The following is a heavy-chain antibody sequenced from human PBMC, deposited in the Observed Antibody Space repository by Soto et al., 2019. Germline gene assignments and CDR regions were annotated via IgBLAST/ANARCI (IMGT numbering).Heavy chain of an antibody. J-gene: IGHJ5*02. CDR3: ALVQVTGCSSTSCLYNWFDP. Sequence: SGPTLVNPTQTLTLTCTFSGFSLSTSGEGVGWIRQPPGKALEWLALIYWDDDKRYSPSLKSRLTITKDTSKNQVVLTMTNMDPVDTATYYCALVQVTGCSSTSCLYNWFDPWGQGTLVTVSS. CDR1: GFSLSTSGEG. D-gene: IGHD2-2*01. CDR2: IYWDDDK. V-gene: IGHV2-5*02.